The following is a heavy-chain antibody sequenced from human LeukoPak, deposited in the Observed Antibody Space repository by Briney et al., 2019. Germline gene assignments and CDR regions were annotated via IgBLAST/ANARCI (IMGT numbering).Heavy chain of an antibody. J-gene: IGHJ4*02. Sequence: GGSLRLSCAASGFTSSSYSMNWVRQASGKGLEWIGRIRSQANSYATGYAASVKGRFTISRDDSDNTAYLQMSSLTTEDTAVYYCLSLDYDILTGSPQGWGQGTLVTVSS. CDR3: LSLDYDILTGSPQG. D-gene: IGHD3-9*01. CDR1: GFTSSSYS. V-gene: IGHV3-73*01. CDR2: IRSQANSYAT.